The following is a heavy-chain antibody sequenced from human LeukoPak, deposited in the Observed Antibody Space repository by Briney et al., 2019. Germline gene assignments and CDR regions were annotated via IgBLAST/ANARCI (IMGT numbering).Heavy chain of an antibody. J-gene: IGHJ3*02. V-gene: IGHV4-61*02. CDR1: GGSISSGSYY. CDR2: IYTSGST. CDR3: ARESGLDYDSSGYYYHPGAFDI. D-gene: IGHD3-22*01. Sequence: SQTLSLTCTVSGGSISSGSYYWSWIRQPAGKGLEWIGRIYTSGSTNYNPSLKSRVTISVDTSKNQFSQKLSSVTAADTAVYYCARESGLDYDSSGYYYHPGAFDIWGQGTMVTVSS.